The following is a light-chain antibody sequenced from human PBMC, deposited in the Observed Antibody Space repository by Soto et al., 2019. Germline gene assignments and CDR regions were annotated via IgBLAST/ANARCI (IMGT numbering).Light chain of an antibody. CDR2: EVS. J-gene: IGLJ1*01. V-gene: IGLV2-23*02. CDR1: SRNVGLYHA. Sequence: QSALTQPASVSGSPGQSFTISCTGTSRNVGLYHAISWYQQHPGKAPKLILYEVSQRPSGVSNRFSGSKSGNTASLTISGLQPEDEADYYCCSYASSSTYVFGPGTKLTVL. CDR3: CSYASSSTYV.